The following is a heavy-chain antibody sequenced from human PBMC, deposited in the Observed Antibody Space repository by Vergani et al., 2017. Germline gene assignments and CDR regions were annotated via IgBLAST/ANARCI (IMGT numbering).Heavy chain of an antibody. J-gene: IGHJ6*02. CDR3: ATRIAARGGMDV. D-gene: IGHD6-6*01. CDR2: IIPILGIA. Sequence: QVQLVQSGAEVKKPGASVKVSCKVSGYTLTELSMHWVRQAPGKGLEWMGRIIPILGIANYAQKFQGRVTITADKSTSTAYMELSSLRSEDTAVYYCATRIAARGGMDVWGQGTTVTVSS. V-gene: IGHV1-69*04. CDR1: GYTLTELS.